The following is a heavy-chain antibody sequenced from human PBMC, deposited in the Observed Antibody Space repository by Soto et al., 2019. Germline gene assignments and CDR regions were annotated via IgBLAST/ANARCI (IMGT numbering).Heavy chain of an antibody. CDR2: IWYDGSNK. Sequence: GGSLRLSCAASGFTFSSYGMHWVRQAPGKGLEWVAVIWYDGSNKYYADSVKGRFTISRDNSKNTLYLQMNSLRAEDTAVYYCARGSYGVKQLVVGGNYFDYWGQGTLVTVSS. J-gene: IGHJ4*02. V-gene: IGHV3-33*01. D-gene: IGHD6-6*01. CDR1: GFTFSSYG. CDR3: ARGSYGVKQLVVGGNYFDY.